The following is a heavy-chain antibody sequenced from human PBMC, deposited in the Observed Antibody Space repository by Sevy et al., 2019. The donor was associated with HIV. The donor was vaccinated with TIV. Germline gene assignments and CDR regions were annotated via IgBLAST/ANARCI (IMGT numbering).Heavy chain of an antibody. CDR2: IYTSGST. CDR3: AREVLNDYDFWSGYYRVNYYYGMDV. CDR1: GFTFSSYE. D-gene: IGHD3-3*01. Sequence: GSLRLSCAASGFTFSSYEMNWVRQAPGKGLEWIGRIYTSGSTNYNPSLKSRVTMSVDTSKNQFSLRLSSVTAADTDVYYCAREVLNDYDFWSGYYRVNYYYGMDVWGQGTTVTVSS. J-gene: IGHJ6*02. V-gene: IGHV4-4*07.